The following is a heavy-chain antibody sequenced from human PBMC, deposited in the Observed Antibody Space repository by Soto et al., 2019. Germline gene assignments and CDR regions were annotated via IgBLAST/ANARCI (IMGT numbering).Heavy chain of an antibody. V-gene: IGHV4-34*01. D-gene: IGHD2-2*01. CDR1: GGSFSGYY. J-gene: IGHJ5*01. CDR3: ARGPDIVVVTAADS. CDR2: INHSGST. Sequence: SETLSLTCAFYGGSFSGYYWSWIRQPPGKGLEWIGEINHSGSTNYNPSLKSRVTISVDTSKNQFSLKLSSVTAADTAVYYCARGPDIVVVTAADS.